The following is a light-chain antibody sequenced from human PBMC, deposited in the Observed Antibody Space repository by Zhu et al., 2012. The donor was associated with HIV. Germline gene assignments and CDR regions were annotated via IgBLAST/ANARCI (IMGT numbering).Light chain of an antibody. Sequence: EIVLTQSPGTLSLSPGERATLSCRASQSISNNYLAWYQLKPGQAPRLLVHGASSRATGIPDRFSGGGSGTDFTLTISRLEPEDFAMYYCQQYGSSPGYTFGQGTNLEIK. CDR1: QSISNNY. CDR3: QQYGSSPGYT. J-gene: IGKJ2*01. V-gene: IGKV3-20*01. CDR2: GAS.